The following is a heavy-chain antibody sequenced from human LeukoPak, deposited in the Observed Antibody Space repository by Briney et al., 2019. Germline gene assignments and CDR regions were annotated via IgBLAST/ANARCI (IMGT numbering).Heavy chain of an antibody. D-gene: IGHD6-6*01. CDR3: ARLGEKIAAPPGY. J-gene: IGHJ4*02. CDR2: MHYIGSS. V-gene: IGHV4-39*01. CDR1: GGSVSSHTYY. Sequence: SETLSLTCTVSGGSVSSHTYYWGWIRQPPGKGLEWIGSMHYIGSSYYNPSLKSRVTISIDTSKNQFSLKLSSVTAADTAVYYCARLGEKIAAPPGYWGQGTLVTVSS.